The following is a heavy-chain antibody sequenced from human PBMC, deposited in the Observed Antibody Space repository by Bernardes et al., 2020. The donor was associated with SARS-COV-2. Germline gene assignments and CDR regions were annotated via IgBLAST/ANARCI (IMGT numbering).Heavy chain of an antibody. V-gene: IGHV1-69*13. J-gene: IGHJ4*02. CDR3: AREGWTTVTTHYYFDY. D-gene: IGHD4-17*01. CDR1: GGTFSSYA. CDR2: IIPIFGTA. Sequence: SVKVSCKASGGTFSSYAISWVRQAPGQGLAWMGRIIPIFGTANYAQKFQGRVTITADESTSTAYMELSSLRSEDTAVYYCAREGWTTVTTHYYFDYWGQGTLVTVSS.